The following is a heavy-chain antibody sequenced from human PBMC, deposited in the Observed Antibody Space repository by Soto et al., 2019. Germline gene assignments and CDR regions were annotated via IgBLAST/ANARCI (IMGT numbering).Heavy chain of an antibody. D-gene: IGHD2-2*01. J-gene: IGHJ3*02. CDR3: ASPPPYCSSTSCYGDAFDI. CDR1: GYTFTSYD. CDR2: MNPNSGNT. V-gene: IGHV1-8*01. Sequence: GASVKVSCKASGYTFTSYDINWVRQATGQGLEWMGWMNPNSGNTGYAQKFQGRVTMTRNTSISTAYMELSSLRSEDTAVYYCASPPPYCSSTSCYGDAFDIWGQGTMVTVS.